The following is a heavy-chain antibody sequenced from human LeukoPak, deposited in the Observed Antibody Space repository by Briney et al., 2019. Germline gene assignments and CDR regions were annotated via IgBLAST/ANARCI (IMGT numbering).Heavy chain of an antibody. CDR1: GGSIRSSSYY. D-gene: IGHD3-10*01. J-gene: IGHJ6*03. CDR3: ASILPYGSGSYSHYYYYMDV. V-gene: IGHV4-39*01. CDR2: IYYSGST. Sequence: SETLSLTCTVSGGSIRSSSYYWGWIRQPPGKGLEWVGSIYYSGSTYYNPSLKSRVTISVATSKNQFSLKLSSVTAADTAVYYCASILPYGSGSYSHYYYYMDVWGKGTTVTISS.